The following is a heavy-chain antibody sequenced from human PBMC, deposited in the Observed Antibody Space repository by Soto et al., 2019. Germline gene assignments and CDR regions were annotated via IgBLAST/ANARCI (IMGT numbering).Heavy chain of an antibody. V-gene: IGHV4-30-4*01. Sequence: SETLYLTCTVSDDSISSGDYYWSRIRQPPVKGLEWIGYIYYSGSTYYNPSLKSRVTISVDTSKNQFSLKLSSVTAADTAVYYCAIVVVPTGGFDYWGQGTLVTVSS. J-gene: IGHJ4*02. CDR3: AIVVVPTGGFDY. CDR1: DDSISSGDYY. D-gene: IGHD2-2*01. CDR2: IYYSGST.